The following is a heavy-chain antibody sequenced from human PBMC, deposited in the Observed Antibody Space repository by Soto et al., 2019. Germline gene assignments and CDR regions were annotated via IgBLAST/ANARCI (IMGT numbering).Heavy chain of an antibody. V-gene: IGHV1-69*12. CDR3: ASRTVVTPRLYYYYGMDV. Sequence: QVQLVQSGAEVKKPGSSVKVSCKASGGTFSSYAISWVRQAPGQGLEWMGGIIPIFGTANYAQKFQGRVTITADESTSTAYMELSSLRSEDTAVYYCASRTVVTPRLYYYYGMDVWGQGTTVTVSS. J-gene: IGHJ6*02. D-gene: IGHD2-21*02. CDR2: IIPIFGTA. CDR1: GGTFSSYA.